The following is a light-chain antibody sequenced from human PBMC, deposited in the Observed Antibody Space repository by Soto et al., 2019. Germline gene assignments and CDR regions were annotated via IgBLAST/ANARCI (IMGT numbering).Light chain of an antibody. CDR1: QSISGN. Sequence: EIVMTQSPATLSVSPGERATLSCRASQSISGNLAWYQQKPGQAPRLLIFGASTRATGIPARFSGSGSGTEFSLTISSLQSEDFAVYYCQQYNNWPRTFGQGTKVEIK. CDR2: GAS. J-gene: IGKJ1*01. CDR3: QQYNNWPRT. V-gene: IGKV3-15*01.